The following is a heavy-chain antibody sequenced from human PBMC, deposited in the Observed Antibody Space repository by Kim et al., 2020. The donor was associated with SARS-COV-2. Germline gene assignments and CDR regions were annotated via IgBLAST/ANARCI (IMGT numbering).Heavy chain of an antibody. CDR2: IKQDGSEK. D-gene: IGHD4-17*01. J-gene: IGHJ6*02. CDR3: ARVDYGVELLAYYYYYGMDV. V-gene: IGHV3-7*01. CDR1: GFTFSSYW. Sequence: GGSLRLSCAASGFTFSSYWMSWVRQAPGKGLEWVANIKQDGSEKYYVDSVKGRFTISRDNAKNSLYLQMNSLRAEDTAVYYCARVDYGVELLAYYYYYGMDVWGQGTTVTVSS.